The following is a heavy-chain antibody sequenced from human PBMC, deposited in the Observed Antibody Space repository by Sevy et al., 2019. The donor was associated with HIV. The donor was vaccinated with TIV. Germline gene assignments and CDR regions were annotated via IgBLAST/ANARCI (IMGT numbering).Heavy chain of an antibody. CDR1: GFTFSSYA. CDR3: ARGLAALPGYYYGLDV. V-gene: IGHV3-30*04. D-gene: IGHD6-6*01. J-gene: IGHJ6*02. CDR2: ISYDGNNK. Sequence: GGSLRLSFAASGFTFSSYAMNWVRQAPGKGLEWVALISYDGNNKYYADSVKGRFTITRDNSKNTLYLQMNSLRGEDTAVYYCARGLAALPGYYYGLDVWGQGTTVTVSS.